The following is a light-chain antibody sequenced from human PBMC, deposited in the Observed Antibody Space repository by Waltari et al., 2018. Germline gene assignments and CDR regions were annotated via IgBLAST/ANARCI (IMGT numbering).Light chain of an antibody. CDR1: NIERNS. Sequence: YVVTQPPPVSVAPGKTATLTCGGENIERNSENEYQQKPGQAPVLVIFYDSDRPSGIPERFSGSNSGNTATLTISWVEAGDEADYHCQVWDDTTNSGVYGGGTRLTVL. CDR2: YDS. J-gene: IGLJ3*02. V-gene: IGLV3-21*04. CDR3: QVWDDTTNSGV.